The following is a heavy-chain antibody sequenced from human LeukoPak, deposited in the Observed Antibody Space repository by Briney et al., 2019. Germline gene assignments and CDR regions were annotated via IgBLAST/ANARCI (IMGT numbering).Heavy chain of an antibody. J-gene: IGHJ4*02. CDR1: GFTFSSYG. V-gene: IGHV3-30*03. CDR2: ISYDGSNK. Sequence: GGSLRLSCAASGFTFSSYGMHWVRQAPGKGLEWVAVISYDGSNKYYADSVKGRFTISRDNSKNTLYLQTNSLRAEDTAVYYCATGYSSGYNIDYWGQGTLVTVSS. D-gene: IGHD3-22*01. CDR3: ATGYSSGYNIDY.